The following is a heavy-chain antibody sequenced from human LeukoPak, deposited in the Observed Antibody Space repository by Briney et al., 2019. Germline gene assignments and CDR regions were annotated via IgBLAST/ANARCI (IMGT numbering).Heavy chain of an antibody. J-gene: IGHJ4*02. CDR2: IRYDGSNK. Sequence: GGSLRLSCAAAGFTFSSYGMHWVRQAPGKGLEWVAFIRYDGSNKYYADSVKGRFTISRDNSKNTLYLQMNSLRAEDTAVYYCARDRVVATIGGYFDDWGQGTLVTVSS. CDR1: GFTFSSYG. V-gene: IGHV3-30*02. D-gene: IGHD5-12*01. CDR3: ARDRVVATIGGYFDD.